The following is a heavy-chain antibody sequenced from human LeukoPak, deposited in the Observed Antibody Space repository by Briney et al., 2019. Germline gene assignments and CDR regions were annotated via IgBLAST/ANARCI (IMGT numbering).Heavy chain of an antibody. CDR1: GFTFSNAW. CDR2: IKSKTGGGTT. J-gene: IGHJ6*03. CDR3: TTGLNSDYVIEDYYYYYYMDV. Sequence: GGSLRLSCAASGFTFSNAWMSWVRQAPGKGLEWVGRIKSKTGGGTTDYAAPVKGRFTISRDDSKNTLYLQMNSLKTEDTAVYYCTTGLNSDYVIEDYYYYYYMDVWGKGTTVTVSS. D-gene: IGHD4-17*01. V-gene: IGHV3-15*01.